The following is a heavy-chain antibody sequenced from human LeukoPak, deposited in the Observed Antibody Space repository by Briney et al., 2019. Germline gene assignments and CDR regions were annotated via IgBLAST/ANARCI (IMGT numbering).Heavy chain of an antibody. Sequence: ASVKVSCKASGGTFSSYAISWVRQAPGQGLEWMGRIIPILGIANYAQKFQGRVTITADKSTSTAYMELSSLRSEDTAVYYCARSRIAVAGKTSEADYWGQGTLVTVSS. V-gene: IGHV1-69*04. CDR1: GGTFSSYA. CDR2: IIPILGIA. D-gene: IGHD6-19*01. J-gene: IGHJ4*02. CDR3: ARSRIAVAGKTSEADY.